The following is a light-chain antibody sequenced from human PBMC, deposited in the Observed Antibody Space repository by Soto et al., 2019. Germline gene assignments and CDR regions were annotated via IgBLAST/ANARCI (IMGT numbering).Light chain of an antibody. V-gene: IGKV1-17*01. CDR1: QGIGNN. CDR2: AAS. Sequence: DIQMTQSPSSLSASVGDRVTITCRASQGIGNNLGWYQQKVGRAPKRLIYAASSLESGVPSRFSGSGSGTEFTLTISSLQPEDCATYYCLQHHSYPYTFGQGTKREIK. J-gene: IGKJ2*01. CDR3: LQHHSYPYT.